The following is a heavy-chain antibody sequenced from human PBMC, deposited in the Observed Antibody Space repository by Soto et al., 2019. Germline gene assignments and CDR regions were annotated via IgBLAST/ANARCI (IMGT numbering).Heavy chain of an antibody. CDR1: GFTFSSYS. CDR3: ARDYGDYYGSGSYSEYYYYYGMDV. J-gene: IGHJ6*02. Sequence: PGGSLRLSCAASGFTFSSYSMNWVRQAPGKGLEWVSYISSSSSTIYYADSVKGRFTISRDNAKNSLYLQMNSLRDEDTAVYYCARDYGDYYGSGSYSEYYYYYGMDVWGPGTTVTVSS. D-gene: IGHD3-10*01. V-gene: IGHV3-48*02. CDR2: ISSSSSTI.